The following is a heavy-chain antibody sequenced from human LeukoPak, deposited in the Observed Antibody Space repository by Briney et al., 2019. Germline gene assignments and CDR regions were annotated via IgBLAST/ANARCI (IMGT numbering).Heavy chain of an antibody. CDR1: AGSRGSGGYS. CDR3: ARAPGIVATDFDP. Sequence: SETLSLTCTVSAGSRGSGGYSWSWIRQHPGKGLEWIGNIYYSGSTYYNPSLKTRITMSIDTSKSKLSLNLSSVTAADTAVYYCARAPGIVATDFDPWGQGTLVTVSS. D-gene: IGHD5-12*01. CDR2: IYYSGST. V-gene: IGHV4-31*03. J-gene: IGHJ5*02.